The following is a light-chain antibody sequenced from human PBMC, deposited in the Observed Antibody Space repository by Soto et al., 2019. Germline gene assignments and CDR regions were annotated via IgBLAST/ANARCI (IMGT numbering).Light chain of an antibody. V-gene: IGKV3-11*01. CDR3: QQRGSWPPSIT. Sequence: EVVFAQSPATLSLSPGDRATLSCRASQSVRHALAWYQQKPGQAPRLLIHDASSRATGIPARFSGSGSETDFTLTISSLEPEDFAVYYCQQRGSWPPSITFGQGTRLEIK. CDR1: QSVRHA. J-gene: IGKJ5*01. CDR2: DAS.